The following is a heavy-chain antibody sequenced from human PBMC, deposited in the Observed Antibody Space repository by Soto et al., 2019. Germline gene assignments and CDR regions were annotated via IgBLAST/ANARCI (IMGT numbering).Heavy chain of an antibody. CDR3: ARHGYGSGSYYDTYYYYGMDV. CDR2: IYPGDSDT. Sequence: GESLKISCKGSGYNFATYWIGWVRQIPGKGPEWMGIIYPGDSDTRYTPSFQGQVTISADKSEGASYVHWDSLKASDTAMYYCARHGYGSGSYYDTYYYYGMDVWGQGTTVTVSS. D-gene: IGHD3-10*01. V-gene: IGHV5-51*01. CDR1: GYNFATYW. J-gene: IGHJ6*02.